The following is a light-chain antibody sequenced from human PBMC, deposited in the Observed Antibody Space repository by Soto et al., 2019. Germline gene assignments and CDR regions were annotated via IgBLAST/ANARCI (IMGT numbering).Light chain of an antibody. V-gene: IGLV2-8*01. J-gene: IGLJ2*01. CDR3: SSYAGSNSYVV. Sequence: SALTQPPSASGSPGQSVTISCTGTSSDVGGYNFVSWYQQHPGKAPKLLIFEVSKRPSGVPDRFSGSKSGNTASLTVSGLQAEDEADYCCSSYAGSNSYVVFGGGTKVTVL. CDR1: SSDVGGYNF. CDR2: EVS.